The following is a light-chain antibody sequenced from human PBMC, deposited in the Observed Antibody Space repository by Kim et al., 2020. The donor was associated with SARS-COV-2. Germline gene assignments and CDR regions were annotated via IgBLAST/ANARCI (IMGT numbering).Light chain of an antibody. CDR2: AAS. V-gene: IGKV1-39*01. CDR3: QQSYSTHT. CDR1: QSISSY. Sequence: DIQMTQSPSSLSASVGDRVTNTCRASQSISSYLNWYQQKPGKAPKLLIYAASSLQSGVPSRFSGSGSGTDFTLTISSLQPEDFATYYCQQSYSTHTFGQGTKLEI. J-gene: IGKJ2*01.